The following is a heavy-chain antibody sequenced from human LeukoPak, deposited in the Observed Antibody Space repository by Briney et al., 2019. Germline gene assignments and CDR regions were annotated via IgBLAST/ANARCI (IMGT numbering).Heavy chain of an antibody. Sequence: ASVKVSCKASGGTFSSYGINWVRQAPGQGLEWMGRIIPILGIAIYAQKFQGRVTITADKSTSTAYMELSSLRSEDTAVYYCARGSSSWESYFDYWGQGTLVTVSS. CDR2: IIPILGIA. J-gene: IGHJ4*02. V-gene: IGHV1-69*04. CDR3: ARGSSSWESYFDY. D-gene: IGHD6-13*01. CDR1: GGTFSSYG.